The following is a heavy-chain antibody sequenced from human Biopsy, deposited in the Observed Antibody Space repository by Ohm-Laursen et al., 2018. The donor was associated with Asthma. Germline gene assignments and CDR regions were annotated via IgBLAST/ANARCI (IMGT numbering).Heavy chain of an antibody. J-gene: IGHJ5*02. CDR3: ARGQKSPGDRWFDP. CDR1: GFTFMGYH. Sequence: SSVKVSCNASGFTFMGYHIFWMRQAPGQGLEWMGRINPNGGGTHYAQKFQGRVTLTRDTSISAAYMDLSALTSDDTAVYYCARGQKSPGDRWFDPWGQGTLVTVSS. D-gene: IGHD7-27*01. CDR2: INPNGGGT. V-gene: IGHV1-2*06.